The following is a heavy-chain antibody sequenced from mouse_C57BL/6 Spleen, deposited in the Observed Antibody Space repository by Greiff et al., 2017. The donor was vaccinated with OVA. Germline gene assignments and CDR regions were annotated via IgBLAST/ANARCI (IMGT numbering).Heavy chain of an antibody. Sequence: QVQLQQPGAELVMPGASVKLSCKASGYTFTSYWMHWVKQRPGQGLEWIGEIDPSDSYTIYNKKFKGKSTLTVDKSSSTAYMQRSSLTSDDSAVYYCARGASYYFDYWGQGTTLTVSS. V-gene: IGHV1-69*01. CDR2: IDPSDSYT. CDR1: GYTFTSYW. CDR3: ARGASYYFDY. J-gene: IGHJ2*01.